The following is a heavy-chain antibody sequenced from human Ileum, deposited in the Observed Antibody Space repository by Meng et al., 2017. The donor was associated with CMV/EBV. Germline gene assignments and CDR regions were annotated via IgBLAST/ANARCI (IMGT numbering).Heavy chain of an antibody. J-gene: IGHJ4*02. D-gene: IGHD1-26*01. CDR3: ARETSVGAFDY. CDR2: IRYDERHQ. CDR1: GVSVTNYG. Sequence: QVQVVDSGGGVVQPGESLRLSCVVSGVSVTNYGIHWVRQAPGKGLEWVAFIRYDERHQFYAESVKGRFTTSRDNSKNTLSLQMNSLRAEDTAVYYCARETSVGAFDYWGQGTLVTVSS. V-gene: IGHV3-30*02.